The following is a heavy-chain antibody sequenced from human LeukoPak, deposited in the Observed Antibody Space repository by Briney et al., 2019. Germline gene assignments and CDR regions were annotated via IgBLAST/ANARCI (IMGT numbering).Heavy chain of an antibody. J-gene: IGHJ4*02. Sequence: GGSLRLSCAASGFTVSSNYMSWVRQAPGKGLEWVSVIYSGGSTYYADSVKGRFTISRDNSRNTLYLQMNSLRAEDTAVYYCAKEGGPYSGTQLSWGQGTLVTVSS. CDR2: IYSGGST. D-gene: IGHD3-10*01. CDR3: AKEGGPYSGTQLS. CDR1: GFTVSSNY. V-gene: IGHV3-66*01.